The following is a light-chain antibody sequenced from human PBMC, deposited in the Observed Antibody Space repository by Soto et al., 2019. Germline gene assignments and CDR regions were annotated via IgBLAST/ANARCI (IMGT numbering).Light chain of an antibody. J-gene: IGKJ4*01. CDR2: DAS. CDR3: QQYDYLPFT. V-gene: IGKV1-33*01. Sequence: DIQMTQSPSSLSASVGDRVTITCQADQGISKSLSWYQQKPGMAPKLLIYDASNLETGVPSRFSGSGSGIDFTLTISSLQPEDFRKYYCQQYDYLPFTFRGGTKVEIK. CDR1: QGISKS.